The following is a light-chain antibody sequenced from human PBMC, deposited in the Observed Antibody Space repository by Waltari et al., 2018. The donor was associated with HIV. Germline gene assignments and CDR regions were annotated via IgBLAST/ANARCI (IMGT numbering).Light chain of an antibody. CDR1: QSLLYSSNHKNH. J-gene: IGKJ4*01. CDR2: WAS. Sequence: IAMNLSPGSLAVYPGERAAIHCKSSQSLLYSSNHKNHLAWYQQKPGQPPKLLVYWASTRESGVPDRFSGSGSGTDFTLTIRSLQAEDVAIYYCQQYLGLPLTFGGGTRVEI. V-gene: IGKV4-1*01. CDR3: QQYLGLPLT.